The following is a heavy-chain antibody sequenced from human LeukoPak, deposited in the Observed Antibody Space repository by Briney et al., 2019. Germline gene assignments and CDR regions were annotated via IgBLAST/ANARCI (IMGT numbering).Heavy chain of an antibody. Sequence: WASVKVSCKASGGTFSSYAISWVRQAPGQGLEWMGRIIPILGIANYAQKFQGRVTITADKSTSTAYMELSSLRSEDTAVYYCARDQDYGDYANLGYWGQGTLVTVSS. CDR3: ARDQDYGDYANLGY. CDR1: GGTFSSYA. CDR2: IIPILGIA. V-gene: IGHV1-69*04. J-gene: IGHJ4*02. D-gene: IGHD4-17*01.